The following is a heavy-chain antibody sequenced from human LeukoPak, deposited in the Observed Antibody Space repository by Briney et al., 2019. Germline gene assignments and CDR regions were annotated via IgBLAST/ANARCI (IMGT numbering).Heavy chain of an antibody. CDR3: ARLGPAMEYDY. D-gene: IGHD5-18*01. CDR2: INHSGST. Sequence: SETLSLTCAVYGGSFSGYYWSWIRQPPGKGLEWIGEINHSGSTNYNPSLKSRVTISVDTSKNQFSLKLSSVTAADTAVSYCARLGPAMEYDYWGQGTLVTVSS. J-gene: IGHJ4*02. CDR1: GGSFSGYY. V-gene: IGHV4-34*01.